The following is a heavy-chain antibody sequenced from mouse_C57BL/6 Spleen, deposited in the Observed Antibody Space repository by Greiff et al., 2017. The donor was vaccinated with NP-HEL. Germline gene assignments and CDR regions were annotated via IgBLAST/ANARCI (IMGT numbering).Heavy chain of an antibody. D-gene: IGHD1-1*01. CDR3: ARRLGSRSSDWYFDV. V-gene: IGHV1-80*01. J-gene: IGHJ1*03. Sequence: VKLQESGAELVKPGASVKISCKASGYAFSSYWMNWVKQRPGKGLEWIGQIYHGDGDTNYNGKFKGKATLTADKSSSTAYMQLSSLTSEDSAVDFCARRLGSRSSDWYFDVWGTGTTVTVSS. CDR2: IYHGDGDT. CDR1: GYAFSSYW.